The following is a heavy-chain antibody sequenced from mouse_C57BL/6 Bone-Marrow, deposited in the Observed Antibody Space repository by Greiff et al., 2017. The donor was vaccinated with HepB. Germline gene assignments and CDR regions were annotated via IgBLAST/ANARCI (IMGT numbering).Heavy chain of an antibody. CDR3: ARRELGRAYFDY. D-gene: IGHD4-1*01. J-gene: IGHJ2*01. Sequence: QVQLKQPGAELVKPGASVKMSCKASGYTFTSYWITWVKQRPGQGLEWIGDIYPGSGSTNYNEKFKSKATLTVDTSSSTAYMQLSSLTSEDSAVYYCARRELGRAYFDYWGQGTTLTVSS. V-gene: IGHV1-55*01. CDR1: GYTFTSYW. CDR2: IYPGSGST.